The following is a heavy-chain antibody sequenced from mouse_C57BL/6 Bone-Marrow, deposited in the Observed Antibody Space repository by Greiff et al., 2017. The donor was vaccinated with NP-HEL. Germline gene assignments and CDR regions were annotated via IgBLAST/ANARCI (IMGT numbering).Heavy chain of an antibody. CDR2: ISDGGSYT. V-gene: IGHV5-4*01. Sequence: KLVESGGGLVKPGGSLKLSCAASGFTFSSYAMSWVRQTPEKRLEWVATISDGGSYTYYPDNVKGRFTISRDNAKNNLYLQMSHLKSEDTAMYYCARDLTLPWYFDVWGTGTTVTVSS. CDR3: ARDLTLPWYFDV. J-gene: IGHJ1*03. CDR1: GFTFSSYA. D-gene: IGHD2-12*01.